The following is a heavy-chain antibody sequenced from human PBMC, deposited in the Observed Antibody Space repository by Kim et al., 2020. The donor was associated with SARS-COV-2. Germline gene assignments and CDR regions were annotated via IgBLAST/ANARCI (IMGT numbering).Heavy chain of an antibody. J-gene: IGHJ4*02. CDR3: ARTLSGSFGGYYDF. CDR1: GFTFSSNS. Sequence: GGSLRLSCAASGFTFSSNSMNWVRQAPGKGLEWVAYISVTTTIIYYADSVKGRFTISRDNARNSLYLQMNSLRDEDTAVYYCARTLSGSFGGYYDFWGQGTLVTVSS. V-gene: IGHV3-48*02. D-gene: IGHD1-26*01. CDR2: ISVTTTII.